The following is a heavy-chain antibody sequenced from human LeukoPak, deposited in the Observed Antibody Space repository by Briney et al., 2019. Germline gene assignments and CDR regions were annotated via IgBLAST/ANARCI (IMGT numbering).Heavy chain of an antibody. J-gene: IGHJ6*03. D-gene: IGHD2-2*01. CDR1: GYTFTSYY. CDR3: ARDFGGYCSSTSCYDYYYYYMDV. V-gene: IGHV1-46*01. CDR2: INPSGGST. Sequence: ASVKVSCKASGYTFTSYYMHWVRQAPGQGLEWMGIINPSGGSTSYAQKFQGRVTMTRDTSTSTVYMELSSPRSEDTAVYYCARDFGGYCSSTSCYDYYYYYMDVWGKGTTVTVSS.